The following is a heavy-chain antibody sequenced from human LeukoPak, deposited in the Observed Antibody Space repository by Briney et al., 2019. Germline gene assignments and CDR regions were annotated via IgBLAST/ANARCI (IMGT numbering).Heavy chain of an antibody. V-gene: IGHV3-30*04. Sequence: GGSLRLSCAASGLTFSHYHIHWVRQAPGKGLEWVAFVSKDGTNNYYADSVNGRFTVSRDNSKNTLYLQMNSLRAEDTAVYYCARDFVWLVDYWGQGTLVTVSS. CDR3: ARDFVWLVDY. CDR2: VSKDGTNN. J-gene: IGHJ4*02. CDR1: GLTFSHYH. D-gene: IGHD6-19*01.